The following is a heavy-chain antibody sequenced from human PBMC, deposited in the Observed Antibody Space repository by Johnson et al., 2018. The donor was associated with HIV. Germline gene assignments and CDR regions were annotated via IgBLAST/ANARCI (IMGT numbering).Heavy chain of an antibody. V-gene: IGHV3-33*01. Sequence: QVQLVESGGGVVRPGVSLRLSCEGTGSSFSSFSMHWVRQAPGKGPEWVAVIWYDGSNEYYGDSVKGRFAVSRDNSKNTLYRQMNSRRVEDTASYYCAIGPPFRNVVNVFDIWGRGTMVTVTA. CDR2: IWYDGSNE. CDR1: GSSFSSFS. J-gene: IGHJ3*02. D-gene: IGHD2-21*01. CDR3: AIGPPFRNVVNVFDI.